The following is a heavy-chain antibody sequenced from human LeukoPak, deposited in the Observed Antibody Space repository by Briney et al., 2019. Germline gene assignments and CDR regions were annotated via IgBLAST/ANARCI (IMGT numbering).Heavy chain of an antibody. Sequence: SETLSLTCAVYGGSFSGYYWSWIRQPPGKGLEWIGYVHYSGTSNCNPSLQSRVTISVDTSKNQFSLKVTSVTAADTAVYYCARGRGRDGDNLTSWGQGTLVTVSS. J-gene: IGHJ4*02. D-gene: IGHD5-24*01. CDR3: ARGRGRDGDNLTS. V-gene: IGHV4-59*01. CDR2: VHYSGTS. CDR1: GGSFSGYY.